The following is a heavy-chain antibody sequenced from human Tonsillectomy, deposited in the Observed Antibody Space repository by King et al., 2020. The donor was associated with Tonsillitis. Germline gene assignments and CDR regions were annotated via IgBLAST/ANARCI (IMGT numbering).Heavy chain of an antibody. D-gene: IGHD6-13*01. Sequence: VQLVESGGGVVQPGRSLRLSCAASGFTFSSYGMHWVRQAPGKGLEWVAVISYDGSNKYYADSVKGRFTISRDNSKNTLYLLMNSLRAEDTAVYYCAKDAGRAAGTPESDYWGQGTLVTVSS. CDR3: AKDAGRAAGTPESDY. CDR2: ISYDGSNK. V-gene: IGHV3-30*18. J-gene: IGHJ4*02. CDR1: GFTFSSYG.